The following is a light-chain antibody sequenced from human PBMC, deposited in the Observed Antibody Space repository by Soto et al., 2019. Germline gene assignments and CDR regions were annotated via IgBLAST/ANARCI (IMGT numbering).Light chain of an antibody. Sequence: QSALTQPASVSGSPGQSITISCTGTNNDIGGYSYVSWYQQHPGQAPKLVIYEVTNRPSGVSNRFSGSKSGNTASLTISGLQAEDEGDYFCSSYTTSSALVFGGGTKLTVL. CDR1: NNDIGGYSY. CDR3: SSYTTSSALV. V-gene: IGLV2-14*01. CDR2: EVT. J-gene: IGLJ2*01.